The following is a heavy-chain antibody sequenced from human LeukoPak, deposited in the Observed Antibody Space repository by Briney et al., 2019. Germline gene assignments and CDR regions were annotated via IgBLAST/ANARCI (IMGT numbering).Heavy chain of an antibody. V-gene: IGHV4-61*02. CDR1: GGSISSGSYY. CDR3: VRLLLWFGELFIDY. Sequence: SETLSLTCTVSGGSISSGSYYWSRIRQPAGKGLEWIGRIYTSGSTNYNPSLKSRVTISVDTSKNQFSLKLSSVTAADTAVYYCVRLLLWFGELFIDYWGQGTLVTVSS. CDR2: IYTSGST. J-gene: IGHJ4*02. D-gene: IGHD3-10*01.